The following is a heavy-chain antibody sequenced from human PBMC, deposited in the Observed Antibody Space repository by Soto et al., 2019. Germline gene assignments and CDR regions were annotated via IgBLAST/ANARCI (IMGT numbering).Heavy chain of an antibody. CDR2: ISNSGGST. Sequence: EVQLLDSGGGLVQPGGSLRLSCAASGFTFKNYAMSWVRQAPGKGLEWVSSISNSGGSTYYADSVQGRFTISRDNSKNTLSLQMNSLRAEDTAIYYCANHRGFLVTQYFFDYWGQGTLVTVSS. CDR3: ANHRGFLVTQYFFDY. J-gene: IGHJ4*02. D-gene: IGHD2-21*02. CDR1: GFTFKNYA. V-gene: IGHV3-23*01.